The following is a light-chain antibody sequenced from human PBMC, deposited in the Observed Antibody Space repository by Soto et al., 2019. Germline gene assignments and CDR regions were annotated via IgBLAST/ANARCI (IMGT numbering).Light chain of an antibody. V-gene: IGKV1-5*03. J-gene: IGKJ5*01. CDR1: QTISSW. CDR2: KAS. Sequence: PSTLSVSVSDRVTITCRASQTISSWLAWYQQKPGKAPKLLIYKASTLKSGVPSRFSGSGSGTEFTLTISSLQPDDFATYYCQQYNSYSITFGQGTRLEIK. CDR3: QQYNSYSIT.